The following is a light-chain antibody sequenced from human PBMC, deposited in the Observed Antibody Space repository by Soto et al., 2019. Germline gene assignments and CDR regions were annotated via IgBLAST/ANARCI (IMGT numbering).Light chain of an antibody. CDR3: QQYDHWPPLT. CDR2: GAS. J-gene: IGKJ4*01. V-gene: IGKV3-15*01. Sequence: EIVMTQSPATLSVSPGERVTLSCRASQSVNNNLAWYQQKPGQSPRLVMYGASTRATGIPTRFSGSGSGSGTEFTLTISSLQSEDFAVYYCQQYDHWPPLTFGGGTKVEIK. CDR1: QSVNNN.